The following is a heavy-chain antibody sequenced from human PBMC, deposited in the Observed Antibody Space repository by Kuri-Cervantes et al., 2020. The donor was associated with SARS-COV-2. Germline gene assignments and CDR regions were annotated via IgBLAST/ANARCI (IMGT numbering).Heavy chain of an antibody. Sequence: ETLSLTCAASGFAFSSYAMSWVRQAPGKGLVWVSRINPDGSYTNNADSVKGRFTLSRDKAKNMLFLQMNSLRAEDTAVYYCVRDGDHWNFDYWGQGTLVTVSS. CDR2: INPDGSYT. CDR3: VRDGDHWNFDY. CDR1: GFAFSSYA. J-gene: IGHJ4*02. D-gene: IGHD1-1*01. V-gene: IGHV3-74*01.